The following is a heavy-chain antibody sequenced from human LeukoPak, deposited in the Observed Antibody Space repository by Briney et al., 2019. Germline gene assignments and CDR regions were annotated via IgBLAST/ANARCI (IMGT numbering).Heavy chain of an antibody. Sequence: SETLSLTCSVSVVSMNGYYWSWLRQSAGNRLEWIGHVDSCGNTNYNPSLESRVTMSVDTSKKQFSLKLTSVTAADTAVYYCAREKGKYSSSWYSRGNWFDPWGQGTLVTVSS. J-gene: IGHJ5*02. CDR2: VDSCGNT. CDR3: AREKGKYSSSWYSRGNWFDP. V-gene: IGHV4-4*07. CDR1: VVSMNGYY. D-gene: IGHD6-13*01.